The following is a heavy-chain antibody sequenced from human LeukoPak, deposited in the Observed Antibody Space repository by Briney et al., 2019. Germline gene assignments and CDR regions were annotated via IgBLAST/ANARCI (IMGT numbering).Heavy chain of an antibody. CDR2: ISWDGGST. J-gene: IGHJ6*02. D-gene: IGHD3-9*01. CDR1: GFTFDDYT. V-gene: IGHV3-43*01. CDR3: AKDWGFLTGGYGMDV. Sequence: QPGGSLRLSCAASGFTFDDYTMHWVRQAPGKGLEWVSLISWDGGSTYYADSVKGRFTISRDNSKNSLYLQMNSLRTEDTALYYCAKDWGFLTGGYGMDVWGQGTTVTVSS.